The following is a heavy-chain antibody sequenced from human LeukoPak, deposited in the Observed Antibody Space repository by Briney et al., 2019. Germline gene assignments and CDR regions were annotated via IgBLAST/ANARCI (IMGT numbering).Heavy chain of an antibody. D-gene: IGHD3-10*01. CDR2: IYYSGST. CDR1: GGSISSYY. CDR3: ARFDGSGSYSH. J-gene: IGHJ4*02. V-gene: IGHV4-59*08. Sequence: PSETLSLTCTVSGGSISSYYWSWIRQPPGKGLEWIGYIYYSGSTNYNPSLKSRVTISVDTSKNQFSLKLSSVTAADTAVYYCARFDGSGSYSHWGQGTLVTVSS.